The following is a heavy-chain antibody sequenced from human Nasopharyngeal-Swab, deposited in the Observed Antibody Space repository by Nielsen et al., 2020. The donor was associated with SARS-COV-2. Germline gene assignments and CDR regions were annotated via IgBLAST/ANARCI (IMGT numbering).Heavy chain of an antibody. J-gene: IGHJ6*02. CDR3: ARSGYSYVSYYYYYGMDV. Sequence: SDTLSPTCTAPGGPISSSSYYWGSIRQPPGKGLEWIGSIYYSGSTYYNPSLKSRVTISVDTSKNQFSLKLSSVTAADTAVYYCARSGYSYVSYYYYYGMDVWGQGATVTVSS. CDR1: GGPISSSSYY. CDR2: IYYSGST. V-gene: IGHV4-39*07. D-gene: IGHD5-18*01.